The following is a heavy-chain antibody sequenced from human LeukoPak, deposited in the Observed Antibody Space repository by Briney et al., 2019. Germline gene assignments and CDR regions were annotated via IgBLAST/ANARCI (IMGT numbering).Heavy chain of an antibody. CDR1: GFTFSTYA. D-gene: IGHD6-13*01. V-gene: IGHV3-30*04. Sequence: GRSLRLSCAASGFTFSTYAMHWVRQAPGKGLERVAVISYDGRNEYYTDSVKGRFTISRDNSKNTLNLQMNSLRPEDTAVYYCARDSGQQLVPDYWGQGTLVTVSS. CDR3: ARDSGQQLVPDY. J-gene: IGHJ4*02. CDR2: ISYDGRNE.